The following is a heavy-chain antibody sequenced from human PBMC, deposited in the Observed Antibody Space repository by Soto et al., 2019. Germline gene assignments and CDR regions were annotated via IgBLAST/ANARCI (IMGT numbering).Heavy chain of an antibody. D-gene: IGHD3-22*01. CDR3: ARHERQNYYDSSGYHSYWYFDL. Sequence: GESLKISCAASGFTFSSYEMNWVRQAPGKGLEWVSYISSSGSTIYYADSVKGRFTISRDNAKNSLYLQMNSLRAEDTAVYYCARHERQNYYDSSGYHSYWYFDLWGRGTLVTVSS. CDR1: GFTFSSYE. J-gene: IGHJ2*01. V-gene: IGHV3-48*03. CDR2: ISSSGSTI.